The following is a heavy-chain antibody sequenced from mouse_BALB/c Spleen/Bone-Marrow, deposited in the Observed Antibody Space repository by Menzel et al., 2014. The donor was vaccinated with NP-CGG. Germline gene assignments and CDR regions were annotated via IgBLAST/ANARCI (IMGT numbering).Heavy chain of an antibody. V-gene: IGHV1-7*01. J-gene: IGHJ2*01. CDR3: ARSGDYGGFDY. Sequence: VQLVESGAGLAKPGASVKMSCKASGYTFTSYWMHWVKQRPGQGLEWIGYINPSTGYTEYNQKFKDKATLTADKSSSTAYMQLSSLTSEDSAVYYCARSGDYGGFDYWGQGTTLTVSS. CDR2: INPSTGYT. D-gene: IGHD2-4*01. CDR1: GYTFTSYW.